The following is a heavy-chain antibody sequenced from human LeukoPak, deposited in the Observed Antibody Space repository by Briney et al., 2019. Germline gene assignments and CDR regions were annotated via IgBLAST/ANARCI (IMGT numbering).Heavy chain of an antibody. V-gene: IGHV3-48*04. CDR3: ARDRLELGGTIYYYYYMDV. CDR1: GFTFSSYS. D-gene: IGHD7-27*01. Sequence: GGSLRLSCAASGFTFSSYSMNWVRQAPGKGLEWVSYISSSSTIYYADSVKGRFTISRDNAKNSLYLQMNSLRAEDTAVYYCARDRLELGGTIYYYYYMDVWGKGTTVTVSS. J-gene: IGHJ6*03. CDR2: ISSSSTI.